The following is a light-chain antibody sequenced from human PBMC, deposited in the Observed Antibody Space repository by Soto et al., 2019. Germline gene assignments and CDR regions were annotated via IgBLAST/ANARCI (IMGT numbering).Light chain of an antibody. CDR2: GVS. CDR3: CSYSDTYTYV. Sequence: QSVLTQPRSVSESPGQSVTISCTGTSSVVGGYDYLSWYQQHPGKAPKLLIYGVSERPSGVPDRFSGSKSGSTASLTISGLQAEDKADYYCCSYSDTYTYVFGSGTKVTV. CDR1: SSVVGGYDY. J-gene: IGLJ1*01. V-gene: IGLV2-11*01.